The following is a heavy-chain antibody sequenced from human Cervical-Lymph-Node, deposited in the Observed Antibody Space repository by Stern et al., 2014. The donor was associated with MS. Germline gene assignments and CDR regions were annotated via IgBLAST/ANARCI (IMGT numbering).Heavy chain of an antibody. CDR3: ASGYRIFDY. CDR2: IHPSGPA. CDR1: GGSISSGSDY. J-gene: IGHJ4*02. D-gene: IGHD5-18*01. V-gene: IGHV4-61*02. Sequence: AQLVESGPGLVKPSQTLSLTCTVSGGSISSGSDYWSWIRQPVGKGLEWIGRIHPSGPAYYTPSLKSRFPISPDPSRNQFSLELNSATAADTAIYYCASGYRIFDYWGQGILVTVSS.